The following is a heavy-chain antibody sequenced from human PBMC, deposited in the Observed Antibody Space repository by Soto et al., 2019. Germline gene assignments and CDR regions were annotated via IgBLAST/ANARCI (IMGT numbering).Heavy chain of an antibody. CDR1: GFTFSSYA. D-gene: IGHD3-22*01. Sequence: GGSLRLSCAASGFTFSSYAMSWVRQAPGKGLEWVSAISGSGGSTYYADSVKGRFTISRDNSKNTLYLQMNSLRAEDTAVYYCAKHTPSLYYYDSSGYPKPLDYWGQGTLVTVSS. J-gene: IGHJ4*02. CDR3: AKHTPSLYYYDSSGYPKPLDY. CDR2: ISGSGGST. V-gene: IGHV3-23*01.